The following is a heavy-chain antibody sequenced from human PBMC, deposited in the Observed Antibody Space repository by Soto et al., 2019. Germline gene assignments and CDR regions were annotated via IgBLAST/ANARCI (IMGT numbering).Heavy chain of an antibody. CDR3: ARVGSIAARLGWFDP. D-gene: IGHD6-6*01. CDR1: GGSISSGGYY. V-gene: IGHV4-31*03. CDR2: IYYSGST. J-gene: IGHJ5*02. Sequence: PSETLSLTCTVSGGSISSGGYYWSWIRQHPGKGLEWIGYIYYSGSTYYNPSLKSRVTISVDTSKNQFSLKLSSVTAADTAVYYCARVGSIAARLGWFDPWGQGTLVTVSS.